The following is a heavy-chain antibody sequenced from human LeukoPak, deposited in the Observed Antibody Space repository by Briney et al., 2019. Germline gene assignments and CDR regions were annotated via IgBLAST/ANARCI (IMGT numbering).Heavy chain of an antibody. CDR1: GYTFTSYG. V-gene: IGHV1-8*03. CDR2: MNPNSGNT. D-gene: IGHD1-1*01. CDR3: ARVVVQLERLLYYYMDV. Sequence: GASVKVSCKASGYTFTSYGISWVRQAPGQGLEWMGWMNPNSGNTGYAQKFQGRVTITRNTSISTAYMELSSLRSGDTAVYYCARVVVQLERLLYYYMDVWGKGTTVTVSS. J-gene: IGHJ6*03.